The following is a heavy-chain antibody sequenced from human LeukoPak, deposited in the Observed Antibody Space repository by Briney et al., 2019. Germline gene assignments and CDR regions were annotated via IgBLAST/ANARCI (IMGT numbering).Heavy chain of an antibody. V-gene: IGHV4-59*12. Sequence: PSETLSLTCTVSGGSISGYYWSWSRQPPGKGVEWIGNLYYMRGAWYKSSLKSRVTTSVDTSRNEFSLKLSSVTAADTAVYYCARDYYDSSGYYYFDYWGQGTLVTVSS. CDR3: ARDYYDSSGYYYFDY. CDR2: LYYMRGA. CDR1: GGSISGYY. D-gene: IGHD3-22*01. J-gene: IGHJ4*02.